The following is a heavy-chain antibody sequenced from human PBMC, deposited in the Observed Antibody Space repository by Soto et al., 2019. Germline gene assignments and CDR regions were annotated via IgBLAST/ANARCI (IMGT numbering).Heavy chain of an antibody. CDR2: IYYSGST. CDR1: GGSISSYY. CDR3: ARGPLSSSGWFDP. D-gene: IGHD6-6*01. J-gene: IGHJ5*02. Sequence: SETLSLTCTVSGGSISSYYWSWIRQPPGKGLEWIGYIYYSGSTNYNPSLKSRVTISVDTSKNQFSLKLSSVTAADTAVYYCARGPLSSSGWFDPWGQGTPVTVSS. V-gene: IGHV4-59*01.